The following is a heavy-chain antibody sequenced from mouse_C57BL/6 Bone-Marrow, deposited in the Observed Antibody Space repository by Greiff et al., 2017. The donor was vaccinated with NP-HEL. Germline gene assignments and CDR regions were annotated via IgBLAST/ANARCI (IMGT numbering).Heavy chain of an antibody. CDR3: ARLSYYGSPYAMDY. J-gene: IGHJ4*01. CDR2: INPNNGGT. V-gene: IGHV1-26*01. Sequence: VQLQQSGPELVKPGASVKISCKASGYTFTDYYMNWVKQSHGKSLEWIGDINPNNGGTSYNQKFKGKATLTVDKSSSTAYMELRSLTSEDSAVYYCARLSYYGSPYAMDYWGQGTSVTVSS. CDR1: GYTFTDYY. D-gene: IGHD1-1*01.